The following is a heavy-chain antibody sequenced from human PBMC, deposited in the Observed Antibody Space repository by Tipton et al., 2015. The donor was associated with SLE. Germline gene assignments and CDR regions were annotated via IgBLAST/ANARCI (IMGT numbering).Heavy chain of an antibody. J-gene: IGHJ3*02. CDR1: GYTFPRYG. CDR2: SSTYNGNT. V-gene: IGHV1-18*01. CDR3: ARLMVRGAYAFDM. D-gene: IGHD3-10*01. Sequence: QLVQSGAEVKKPGASVKVSCKATGYTFPRYGISWVRQAPGQGLEWMGWSSTYNGNTNYAQKFQGRVTMPTDTSTSTAYMELRSLRSDDTAVYYCARLMVRGAYAFDMWGQGTMVTASS.